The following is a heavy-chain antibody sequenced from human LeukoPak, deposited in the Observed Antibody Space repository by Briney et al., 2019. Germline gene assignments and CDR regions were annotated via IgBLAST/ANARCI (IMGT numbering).Heavy chain of an antibody. J-gene: IGHJ4*02. Sequence: GGSLRLSCAASGFTFSNHGMNWVRQAPGKGLEWVLGISPSGDITYYADSVKGRFTISRDNSKNTLYLEVISLTAEDTAVYYCAKDDAWLRFGEWSQGTLVTVSS. CDR1: GFTFSNHG. D-gene: IGHD3-10*01. V-gene: IGHV3-23*01. CDR2: ISPSGDIT. CDR3: AKDDAWLRFGE.